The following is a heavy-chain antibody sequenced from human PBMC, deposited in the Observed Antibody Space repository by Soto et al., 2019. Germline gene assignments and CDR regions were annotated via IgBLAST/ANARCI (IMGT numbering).Heavy chain of an antibody. J-gene: IGHJ4*02. D-gene: IGHD3-9*01. V-gene: IGHV4-61*08. CDR1: GGSISSGGYY. CDR2: VYYSGST. Sequence: SETLSLTCTVSGGSISSGGYYWSWIRQPPGKGLEWIGYVYYSGSTNYNPSLKSRVTISVDTSKNQFSLKLSSVTAADTAVYYCARASDILTGYAEKFDYWGQGTLVTVSS. CDR3: ARASDILTGYAEKFDY.